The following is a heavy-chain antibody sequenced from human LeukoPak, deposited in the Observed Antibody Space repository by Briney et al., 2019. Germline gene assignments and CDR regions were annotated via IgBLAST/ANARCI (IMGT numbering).Heavy chain of an antibody. V-gene: IGHV4-39*01. J-gene: IGHJ4*02. CDR2: IYYSGST. Sequence: KPSETLSLTCTVSGGSISSSSYYWGWIRQPPGKGLEWIGSIYYSGSTYYNPSLKSRVTISVDTSKNQFSLKLSSVTAADTAVYYCARRVDSSGYYYGFDYWGQGTLVTVSS. CDR1: GGSISSSSYY. CDR3: ARRVDSSGYYYGFDY. D-gene: IGHD3-22*01.